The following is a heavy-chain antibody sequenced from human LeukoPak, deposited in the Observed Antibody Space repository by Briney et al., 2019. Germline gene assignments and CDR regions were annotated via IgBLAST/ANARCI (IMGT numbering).Heavy chain of an antibody. CDR1: GGTFSSYA. CDR3: ARGGSYYRHFDY. Sequence: ASVKVSCKASGGTFSSYAISWVRQAPGQGLEWMGRIIPILGIANYAQKFQGRVTITADKSTSTAYMELSRLRSDDTAVYYCARGGSYYRHFDYWGQGTLVTVSS. J-gene: IGHJ4*02. CDR2: IIPILGIA. D-gene: IGHD1-26*01. V-gene: IGHV1-69*04.